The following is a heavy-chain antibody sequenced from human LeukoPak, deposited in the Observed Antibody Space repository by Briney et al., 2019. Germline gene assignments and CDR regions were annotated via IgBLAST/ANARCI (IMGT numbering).Heavy chain of an antibody. Sequence: GGSLRLSCAVSGFTFDDYGMSWVRQAPGKGLEWVSGINWIGGSATYADSVRGRFTISRDNAKNSLYLQMHSLRAEDTALYYCARVSDISVAAYLDYWGQGTLVTVSS. CDR2: INWIGGSA. D-gene: IGHD6-19*01. CDR1: GFTFDDYG. J-gene: IGHJ4*02. V-gene: IGHV3-20*04. CDR3: ARVSDISVAAYLDY.